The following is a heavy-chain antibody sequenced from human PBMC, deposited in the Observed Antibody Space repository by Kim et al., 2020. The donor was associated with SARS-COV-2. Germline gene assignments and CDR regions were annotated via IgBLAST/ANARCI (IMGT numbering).Heavy chain of an antibody. V-gene: IGHV4-61*08. Sequence: SETLSLTCTVSGDSIRISDFYWSWIRQPPGKGLEWIGYLSYGGRIDYNPSLKSRATMSSDASKKQLSLRLSSVTTADTAVYFCARVPPFGSGNNYINFWYLDLWGRGPLVSVSS. CDR3: ARVPPFGSGNNYINFWYLDL. CDR2: LSYGGRI. J-gene: IGHJ2*01. D-gene: IGHD5-18*01. CDR1: GDSIRISDFY.